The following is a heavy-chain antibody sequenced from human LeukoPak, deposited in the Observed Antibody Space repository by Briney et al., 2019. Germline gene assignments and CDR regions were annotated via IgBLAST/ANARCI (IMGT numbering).Heavy chain of an antibody. J-gene: IGHJ3*02. CDR1: GFTFDDYA. Sequence: PGGSLRLSCAASGFTFDDYAMHWVRQAPGKGLEWVSLISGDGGSTYYADSVRGRFTISRDNSKNSLYLQMDSLRTEDTAFYYCAKEIDTLGTNAFDIWGQGTMVTVPS. CDR2: ISGDGGST. D-gene: IGHD2-15*01. V-gene: IGHV3-43*02. CDR3: AKEIDTLGTNAFDI.